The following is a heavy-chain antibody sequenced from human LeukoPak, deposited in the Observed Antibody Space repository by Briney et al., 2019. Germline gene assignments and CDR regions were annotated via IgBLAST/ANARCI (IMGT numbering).Heavy chain of an antibody. D-gene: IGHD6-19*01. CDR2: ISGSGGST. CDR3: AKSLPSSGWYTYHFDY. J-gene: IGHJ4*02. Sequence: GSLRLSCAASGFTFSSYAMSWVRQAPGKGLEWVSAISGSGGSTYYADSVKGRFTISRDNSKNTLYLQMNSLRAEDMAVYYCAKSLPSSGWYTYHFDYWGQGTLVTVSS. CDR1: GFTFSSYA. V-gene: IGHV3-23*01.